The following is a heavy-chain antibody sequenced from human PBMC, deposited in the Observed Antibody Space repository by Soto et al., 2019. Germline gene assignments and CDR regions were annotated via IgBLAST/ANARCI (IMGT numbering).Heavy chain of an antibody. CDR3: AHIAYSSWYGRWFDP. CDR2: IYWDDDK. J-gene: IGHJ5*02. V-gene: IGHV2-5*02. CDR1: GFSLSTSGVG. Sequence: QITLKESGPTLVKPTQTLTLTCTFSGFSLSTSGVGVGWIRQPPGKALEWLALIYWDDDKRYSPSLKSRLTIIKDTSKSQVVLTMTKMDPVDTATYYCAHIAYSSWYGRWFDPWGQGTLLTVSS. D-gene: IGHD6-13*01.